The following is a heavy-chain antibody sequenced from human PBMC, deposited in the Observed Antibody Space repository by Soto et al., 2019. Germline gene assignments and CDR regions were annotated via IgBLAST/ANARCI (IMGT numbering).Heavy chain of an antibody. CDR3: ASGYCSSTSCRAYYYYYYMDV. D-gene: IGHD2-2*01. V-gene: IGHV3-74*01. CDR2: INSDGSST. Sequence: GGSLRLSCAASGFTFSSYWMHWVRQAPGKGLVWVSRINSDGSSTSYADSVKGRFTISRDNAKNTLYLQMNSLRAEDTAVYYCASGYCSSTSCRAYYYYYYMDVWGKGTTVTVSS. CDR1: GFTFSSYW. J-gene: IGHJ6*03.